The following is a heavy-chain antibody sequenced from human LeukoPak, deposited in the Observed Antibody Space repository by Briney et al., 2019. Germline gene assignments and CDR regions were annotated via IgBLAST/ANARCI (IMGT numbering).Heavy chain of an antibody. CDR1: GFTFSSYW. CDR2: IKQDGSEK. CDR3: ARGAMVIGYYYYYYMDV. V-gene: IGHV3-7*01. D-gene: IGHD5-18*01. J-gene: IGHJ6*03. Sequence: GSLSLSCAASGFTFSSYWMSWVRQAPGKGLEWVANIKQDGSEKYYVDSVKGRFTISRDNAKNSLYLQVNSLGAEDTAVYYCARGAMVIGYYYYYYMDVWGKGTTVTVSS.